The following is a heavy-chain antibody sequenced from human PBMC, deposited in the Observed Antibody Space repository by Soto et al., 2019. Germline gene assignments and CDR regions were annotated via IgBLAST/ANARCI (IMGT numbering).Heavy chain of an antibody. J-gene: IGHJ3*01. CDR3: AHAYGGTNWPNDAFDF. Sequence: QITLKESGPTLVKPTQTLTLTCIFSGFSFSADGVGVGWIRQAPGKALEWLALIYWDDDTRYRPSLKSRLTITKDTSKKQVVLTMTNMDPVDTGTYYCAHAYGGTNWPNDAFDFWGQGTVVTVSS. CDR1: GFSFSADGVG. V-gene: IGHV2-5*02. CDR2: IYWDDDT. D-gene: IGHD1-1*01.